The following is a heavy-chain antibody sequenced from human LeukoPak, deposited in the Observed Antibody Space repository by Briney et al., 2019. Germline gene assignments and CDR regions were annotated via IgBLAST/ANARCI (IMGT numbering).Heavy chain of an antibody. CDR2: FDPEDGET. CDR3: ATDRSCPDSGGNCYSEVY. V-gene: IGHV1-24*01. J-gene: IGHJ4*02. D-gene: IGHD2-15*01. CDR1: GYTLNELS. Sequence: ASVKVSCKVSGYTLNELSMHWVRQAPGKGLEWMGGFDPEDGETIYAQKFQGRVTMTEDTSTDTAYMELSSLRSEDTAVYYCATDRSCPDSGGNCYSEVYWGQETLVTVSS.